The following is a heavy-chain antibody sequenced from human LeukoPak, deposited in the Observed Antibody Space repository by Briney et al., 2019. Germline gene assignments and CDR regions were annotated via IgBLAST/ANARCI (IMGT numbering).Heavy chain of an antibody. CDR3: ARVAGLLGVTNDAFDI. CDR2: IYTSGST. D-gene: IGHD3-3*01. J-gene: IGHJ3*02. V-gene: IGHV4-4*07. Sequence: SETLSLTCTVSGDSISGYYWSWIRQPAGKGLEWVGRIYTSGSTNYNPSLKSRVTMSVDTSKNQFSLKLSSVTAADTAVYYCARVAGLLGVTNDAFDIWGQGTMVTVSS. CDR1: GDSISGYY.